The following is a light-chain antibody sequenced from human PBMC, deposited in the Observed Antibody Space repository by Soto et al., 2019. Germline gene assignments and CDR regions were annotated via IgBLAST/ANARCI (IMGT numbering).Light chain of an antibody. CDR2: AAS. J-gene: IGKJ1*01. CDR1: QDISNF. CDR3: QKYSSAPRT. V-gene: IGKV1-27*01. Sequence: DIQMTQSPSSLSASVGDRVTITCRASQDISNFLAWFQQKPGEVPKLLIFAASTLQSGVPSRFSGSGSGTDFTLSISSLQPEDVATYYCQKYSSAPRTFDQGTKVEIK.